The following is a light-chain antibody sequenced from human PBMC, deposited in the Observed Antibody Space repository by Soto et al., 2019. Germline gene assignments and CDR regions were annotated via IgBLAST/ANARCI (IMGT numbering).Light chain of an antibody. V-gene: IGKV3-20*01. CDR3: HQYATSPYT. Sequence: EIVLTQSPGTLSLSPGERATLSCRASPSVSGSNLAWYQQKPGQAPRLVIYGASSRATGIPDRFSGSGSGTDFTLTISRLEPEDFAVYFCHQYATSPYTFGQGTTLEIK. CDR2: GAS. J-gene: IGKJ2*01. CDR1: PSVSGSN.